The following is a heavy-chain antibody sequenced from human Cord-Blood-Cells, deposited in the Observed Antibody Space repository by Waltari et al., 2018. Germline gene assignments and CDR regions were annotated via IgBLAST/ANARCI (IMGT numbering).Heavy chain of an antibody. CDR3: ARGGWWELNY. V-gene: IGHV1-3*01. CDR1: GSTFTSYA. D-gene: IGHD1-26*01. Sequence: QVQLVQSGAEVKKPGASVNVSCKASGSTFTSYALHMVRQSPGQRLEWMGWINAGNGNTKYSQKFQGRFTITRDTSASTAYMELSSLRSEDTAVYYCARGGWWELNYWGQGTLVTVSS. J-gene: IGHJ4*02. CDR2: INAGNGNT.